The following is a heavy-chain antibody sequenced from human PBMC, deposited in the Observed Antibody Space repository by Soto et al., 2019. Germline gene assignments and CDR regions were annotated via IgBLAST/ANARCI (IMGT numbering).Heavy chain of an antibody. CDR1: GGSFSGYY. Sequence: QVQLQQWGAGLLKPSETLSLTCAVYGGSFSGYYWSWIRQPPGKGLEWIGEINHSGSTNYNPSLKSRVTRSVDTSKNQFSLKLSSVTAADTAVYYCAREGRVPASFDYWGQGTLVTVSS. V-gene: IGHV4-34*01. D-gene: IGHD2-2*01. CDR3: AREGRVPASFDY. J-gene: IGHJ4*02. CDR2: INHSGST.